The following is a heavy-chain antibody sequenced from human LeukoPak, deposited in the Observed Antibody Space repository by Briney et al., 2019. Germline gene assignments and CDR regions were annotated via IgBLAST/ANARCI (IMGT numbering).Heavy chain of an antibody. CDR2: IYYSGST. J-gene: IGHJ2*01. CDR1: GGSISSGDYY. CDR3: ARETTLYQLLRYWYFDL. D-gene: IGHD2-2*01. Sequence: SQTLSLTCTVSGGSISSGDYYWSWIRQPPGKGLEWFGYIYYSGSTYHNPSLKSRVTISVDTSKNQFSLKLSSVTAADTAVYYCARETTLYQLLRYWYFDLWGRGTLVTVSS. V-gene: IGHV4-30-4*01.